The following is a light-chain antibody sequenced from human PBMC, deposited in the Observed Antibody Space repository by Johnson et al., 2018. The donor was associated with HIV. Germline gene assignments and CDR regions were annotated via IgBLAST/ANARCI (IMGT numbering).Light chain of an antibody. J-gene: IGLJ1*01. Sequence: QPVLTQPPSVSVSPGQKVTISCSGSSSNIGNNYVSWYQQLPGTAPKLLIFDNHKRPSGIPDRFSGSKSGTSATLGITGLQTGDEADYYCGTWDSSLSAYVFGTGTKVTVL. V-gene: IGLV1-51*01. CDR1: SSNIGNNY. CDR3: GTWDSSLSAYV. CDR2: DNH.